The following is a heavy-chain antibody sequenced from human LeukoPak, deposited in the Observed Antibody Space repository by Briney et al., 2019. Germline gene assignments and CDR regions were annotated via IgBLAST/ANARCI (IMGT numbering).Heavy chain of an antibody. CDR1: GFTFSSYA. J-gene: IGHJ4*02. D-gene: IGHD3-9*01. Sequence: PGGSLRLSCAASGFTFSSYAMSWVRQAPGKGLEWVSAISGSGGSTYYADSVKGRFTISRDNSKNTLYLQMNSLRAQDTAVYYCAKDHTYDILTGYYLAEYHYWGEGTLVTVSS. CDR2: ISGSGGST. CDR3: AKDHTYDILTGYYLAEYHY. V-gene: IGHV3-23*01.